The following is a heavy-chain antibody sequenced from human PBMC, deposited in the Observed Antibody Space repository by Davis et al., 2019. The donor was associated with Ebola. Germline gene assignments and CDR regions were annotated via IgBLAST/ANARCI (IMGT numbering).Heavy chain of an antibody. CDR1: GGSISNRNYY. V-gene: IGHV4-61*01. Sequence: SETLSLTCTVSGGSISNRNYYWTWIRQPPGKGLAWIGYVYHSGSTNYNPSLKSRVSISADTSNNQFSLRLTSVTTADTAIYYCARLLSCECDCFPFDSWGQGTLVTVSS. J-gene: IGHJ4*02. D-gene: IGHD2-21*02. CDR3: ARLLSCECDCFPFDS. CDR2: VYHSGST.